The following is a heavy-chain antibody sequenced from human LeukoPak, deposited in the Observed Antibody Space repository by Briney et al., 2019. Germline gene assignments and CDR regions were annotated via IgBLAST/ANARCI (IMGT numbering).Heavy chain of an antibody. D-gene: IGHD1-7*01. J-gene: IGHJ4*02. V-gene: IGHV4-59*01. Sequence: KPSETLSLTCTVAGGSISSYYWSWIRQPPGKGLEWIGYIYYSGSTNYNPSLKSRVTISVDTSKNQFSLKLSSVTAADTAVYYCARDMTGPTPTFDYWGQGTLVTVSS. CDR2: IYYSGST. CDR1: GGSISSYY. CDR3: ARDMTGPTPTFDY.